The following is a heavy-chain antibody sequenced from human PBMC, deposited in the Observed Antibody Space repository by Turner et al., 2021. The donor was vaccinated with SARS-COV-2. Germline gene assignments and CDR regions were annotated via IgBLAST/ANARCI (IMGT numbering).Heavy chain of an antibody. CDR2: IYTSGST. Sequence: QVQLQESGPGLVKPSQTLSLPCTVSGRPISSGSYYWSWIRQPAGKGLEWIGRIYTSGSTNDNPSLKSRVTISVDTSKNQFSLKLSSVTAADTAVYYCARDQGFLLEWEISYYYYMDVWGKGTTVTVSS. CDR3: ARDQGFLLEWEISYYYYMDV. D-gene: IGHD3-3*01. J-gene: IGHJ6*03. CDR1: GRPISSGSYY. V-gene: IGHV4-61*02.